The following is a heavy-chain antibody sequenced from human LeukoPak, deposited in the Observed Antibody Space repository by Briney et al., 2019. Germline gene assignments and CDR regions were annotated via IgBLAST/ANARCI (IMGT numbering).Heavy chain of an antibody. CDR3: ARDQYDTWSRRGNFDS. Sequence: GRSLRLSCAASGFTFSSYGMHWVRQAPGKGLEWVAVIWYDGSNKYYADSVKGRLTISKDNSKNTLYLQMNSLRAEDTAVYYCARDQYDTWSRRGNFDSWGQGTLVTVSS. V-gene: IGHV3-33*01. D-gene: IGHD3/OR15-3a*01. J-gene: IGHJ4*02. CDR1: GFTFSSYG. CDR2: IWYDGSNK.